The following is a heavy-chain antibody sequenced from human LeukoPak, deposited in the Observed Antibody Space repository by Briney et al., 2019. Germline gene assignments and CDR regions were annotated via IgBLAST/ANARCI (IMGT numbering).Heavy chain of an antibody. D-gene: IGHD3-3*01. V-gene: IGHV1-69*13. CDR3: ARDQKITIFGVVTDYGMDV. Sequence: SVKVSCKASGGTFSSYAISWVRQAPGQGLEWMGGIIPVFGTANYAQKFQGRVTITADESTSTAYMELSSLRSEDTAVYYCARDQKITIFGVVTDYGMDVWGQGTTVTVSS. CDR1: GGTFSSYA. CDR2: IIPVFGTA. J-gene: IGHJ6*02.